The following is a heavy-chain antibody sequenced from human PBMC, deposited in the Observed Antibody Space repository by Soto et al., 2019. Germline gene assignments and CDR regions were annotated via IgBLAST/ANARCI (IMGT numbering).Heavy chain of an antibody. CDR2: IYYSGST. CDR1: GGSISSGVYY. J-gene: IGHJ6*02. V-gene: IGHV4-31*03. Sequence: SETLSLTCTVSGGSISSGVYYWSWIRHHPGKGLEWIGYIYYSGSTYYNPSLKSRVTISVDTSKNQFSLKLSSVTAADTAVYYCARVNSYGYSYYYYYGMDVWGQGTTVTVSS. CDR3: ARVNSYGYSYYYYYGMDV. D-gene: IGHD5-18*01.